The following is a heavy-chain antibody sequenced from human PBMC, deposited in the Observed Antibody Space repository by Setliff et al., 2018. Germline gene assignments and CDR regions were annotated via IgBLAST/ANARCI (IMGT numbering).Heavy chain of an antibody. V-gene: IGHV1-2*02. D-gene: IGHD2-2*01. CDR1: GYTFTGYY. CDR2: INPNSGGT. Sequence: ASVKVSCKASGYTFTGYYMHWVRQAPGQGLEWMGWINPNSGGTNYAQKFQGRVTMTRNTSISTAYMELSSLRSEDTAVYYCARGKKPHLWPLPTSIYYYYYYMDVWGKGTTVTVS. CDR3: ARGKKPHLWPLPTSIYYYYYYMDV. J-gene: IGHJ6*03.